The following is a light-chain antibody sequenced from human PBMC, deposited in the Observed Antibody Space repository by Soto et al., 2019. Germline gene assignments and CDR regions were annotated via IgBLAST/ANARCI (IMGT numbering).Light chain of an antibody. J-gene: IGKJ5*01. CDR2: DAS. CDR3: QHYGSSPIT. Sequence: DIQMTQSPSTLSASVGDRVTITCRASQSFGSWLAWYQQKPGKAPKLLIYDASSLESGVPSRFSGSGSGTDFTLTISRLEPEDFALYYCQHYGSSPITFGQGTRLEIK. CDR1: QSFGSW. V-gene: IGKV1-5*01.